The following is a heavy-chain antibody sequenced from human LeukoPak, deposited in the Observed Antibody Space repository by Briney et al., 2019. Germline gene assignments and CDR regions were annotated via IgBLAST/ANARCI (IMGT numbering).Heavy chain of an antibody. V-gene: IGHV1-2*02. CDR2: INPNSGGT. Sequence: GASVKVSCKASGYTFTSYYMHWVRQAPGQGLEWMGWINPNSGGTNYAQKFQGRVTMTRDTSISTAYMELSRLRSDDTAVYYCARKYYDFWSGYYSLGYWGQGTLVTVSS. CDR3: ARKYYDFWSGYYSLGY. CDR1: GYTFTSYY. D-gene: IGHD3-3*01. J-gene: IGHJ4*02.